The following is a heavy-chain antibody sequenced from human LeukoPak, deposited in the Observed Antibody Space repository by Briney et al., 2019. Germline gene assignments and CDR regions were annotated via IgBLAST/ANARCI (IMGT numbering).Heavy chain of an antibody. CDR3: ARDSEDIVVVPAAPRLAPNWFDP. CDR2: ISAYNGNT. J-gene: IGHJ5*02. D-gene: IGHD2-2*01. CDR1: GYTFTSYG. Sequence: ASVKVSCKASGYTFTSYGISWVRQDPGQGLEWMGWISAYNGNTNYAQKLQGRVTMTTDTSTSTAYMELRSLRSDDTAVYYCARDSEDIVVVPAAPRLAPNWFDPWGQGTLVTVSS. V-gene: IGHV1-18*01.